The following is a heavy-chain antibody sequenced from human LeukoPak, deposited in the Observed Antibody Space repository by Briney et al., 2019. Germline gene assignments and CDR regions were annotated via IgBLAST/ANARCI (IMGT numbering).Heavy chain of an antibody. V-gene: IGHV3-33*06. CDR2: IWYDGSNK. J-gene: IGHJ4*02. CDR3: AKDLGGCSGGSCHALFDY. CDR1: GFTFSSYG. Sequence: GGSLRLSCAASGFTFSSYGMHWVRQAPGKGLEWVAVIWYDGSNKYYADSVKGRFTISRDNSKNTLYLQMNSLRAEDTAVYYCAKDLGGCSGGSCHALFDYWGQGTLVTVSS. D-gene: IGHD2-15*01.